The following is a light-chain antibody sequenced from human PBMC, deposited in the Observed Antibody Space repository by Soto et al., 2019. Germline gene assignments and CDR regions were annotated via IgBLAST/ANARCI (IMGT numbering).Light chain of an antibody. CDR3: QQYNNWPQT. J-gene: IGKJ1*01. CDR1: QSLRSS. V-gene: IGKV3-15*01. CDR2: DAS. Sequence: ETMMTQSPDTLSVSLGERATLSCRASQSLRSSLAWYQQKPGQAPRLLIYDASTRATGIPARFSGSGSGTDFTHTISGLQSEDFAVYYCQQYNNWPQTFGQGTKVEIK.